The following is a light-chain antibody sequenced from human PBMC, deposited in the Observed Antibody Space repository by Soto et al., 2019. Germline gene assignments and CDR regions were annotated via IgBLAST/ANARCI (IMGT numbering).Light chain of an antibody. Sequence: QSALTQPASVSGSPGQSITISCTGTSSDVGGYNYVSWYQQHPGKAPKLMIYDVSNRPSGVYNSFSGSKSGNTASLTISGLQAEDEADYYCSSYTSSSVVFGGGTKLTVL. CDR3: SSYTSSSVV. V-gene: IGLV2-14*01. J-gene: IGLJ2*01. CDR1: SSDVGGYNY. CDR2: DVS.